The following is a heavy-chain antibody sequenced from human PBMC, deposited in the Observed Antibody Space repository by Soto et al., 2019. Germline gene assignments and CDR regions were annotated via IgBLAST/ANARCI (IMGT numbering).Heavy chain of an antibody. CDR3: ARDLVRGAFDI. CDR1: GFTFSSYG. D-gene: IGHD3-10*01. J-gene: IGHJ3*02. Sequence: GGSLRLSCAASGFTFSSYGMHWVRQAPGKGLEWVAVIWYDGSNKYYADSVKGRFTISRDNSKNTLYLQMNSLRAEDTAVYYCARDLVRGAFDIWGQGTMVTVSS. V-gene: IGHV3-33*01. CDR2: IWYDGSNK.